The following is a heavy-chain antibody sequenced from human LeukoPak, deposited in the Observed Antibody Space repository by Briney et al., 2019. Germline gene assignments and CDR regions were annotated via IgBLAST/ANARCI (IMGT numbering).Heavy chain of an antibody. D-gene: IGHD5-12*01. CDR2: IIPIFGTA. Sequence: GASVKVSCKASGGTFSSFAISWVRQAPGQGLEWMGGIIPIFGTANYAPNFQGRVMIIADESTSTAYMELSSLRSEDTAVYYCASPSLSVSNGYDSPFVYWAREPWSPSPQ. J-gene: IGHJ4*02. V-gene: IGHV1-69*01. CDR3: ASPSLSVSNGYDSPFVY. CDR1: GGTFSSFA.